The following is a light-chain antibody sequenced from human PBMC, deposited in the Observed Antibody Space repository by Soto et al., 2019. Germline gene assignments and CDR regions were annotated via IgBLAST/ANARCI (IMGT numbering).Light chain of an antibody. J-gene: IGKJ2*02. Sequence: EIVLTQSPGTLSLSPGERATLSCRASQSVSSSYLAWYQQKPDQAPRLLIYGASSRATGIPDRFSGSGSGTDFTLTISRLEPEDFAVYYCQQYGSSHPCTFGQGTKLEIK. CDR3: QQYGSSHPCT. CDR2: GAS. CDR1: QSVSSSY. V-gene: IGKV3-20*01.